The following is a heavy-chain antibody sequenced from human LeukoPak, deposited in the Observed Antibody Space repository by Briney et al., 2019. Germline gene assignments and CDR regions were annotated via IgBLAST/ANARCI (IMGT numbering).Heavy chain of an antibody. CDR2: ISVGGSLT. J-gene: IGHJ6*02. Sequence: PGGSLRLSCAAFGFTFSNYAINWVRQAPGKGLEWVSGISVGGSLTYYADSVKGRFTISRDNSKSTLSLQMNSLRADDTAVYYCAKARAGGNSNGLDVWGQGTTVTVSS. V-gene: IGHV3-23*01. D-gene: IGHD4-23*01. CDR3: AKARAGGNSNGLDV. CDR1: GFTFSNYA.